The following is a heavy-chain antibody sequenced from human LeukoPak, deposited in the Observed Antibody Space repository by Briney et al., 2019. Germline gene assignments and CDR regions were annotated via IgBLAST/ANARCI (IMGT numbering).Heavy chain of an antibody. Sequence: ASVKVSCKASGYTFASYDINWVRPATGQGLEWMGWINPNSGGTNYAQKFQGRVTMTRDTSISTAYMELSRLRYDDTAVYYCARGANWGTADYWGQGTLVTVSS. CDR2: INPNSGGT. V-gene: IGHV1-2*02. J-gene: IGHJ4*02. CDR1: GYTFASYD. D-gene: IGHD7-27*01. CDR3: ARGANWGTADY.